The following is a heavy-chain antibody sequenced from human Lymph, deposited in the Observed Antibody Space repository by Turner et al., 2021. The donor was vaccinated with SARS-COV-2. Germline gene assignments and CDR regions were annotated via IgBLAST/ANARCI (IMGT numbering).Heavy chain of an antibody. D-gene: IGHD6-13*01. CDR3: TTHSAPDY. V-gene: IGHV3-15*01. Sequence: EVQLVESGGGLVKPGGSLRLSCAASGFTFSNAWMTWVRQATGKGLEWVCRIKTKTDGGTTDYAAPVKGRFTISRDDSKNTLYLQMNSRKTEYTAVYYCTTHSAPDYWGQGTLVTVSS. J-gene: IGHJ4*02. CDR1: GFTFSNAW. CDR2: IKTKTDGGTT.